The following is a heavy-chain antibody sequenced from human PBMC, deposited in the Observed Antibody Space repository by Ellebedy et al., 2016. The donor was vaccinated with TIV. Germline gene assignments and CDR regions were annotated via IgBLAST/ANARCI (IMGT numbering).Heavy chain of an antibody. J-gene: IGHJ4*02. CDR1: GFTFSSYW. V-gene: IGHV3-7*03. CDR3: ARARCSNYDCHIPGY. Sequence: PGGSLRLSCVASGFTFSSYWMSWVRQAPGKGLEWVAIINQDGSEKNYVDSVKGQFPISRDNARNSLYLQMNSLRAEDTAVYYCARARCSNYDCHIPGYWGQGTLVTVSS. CDR2: INQDGSEK. D-gene: IGHD3-9*01.